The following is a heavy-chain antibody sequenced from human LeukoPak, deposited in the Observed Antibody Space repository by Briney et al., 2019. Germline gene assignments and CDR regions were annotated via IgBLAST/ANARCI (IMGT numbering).Heavy chain of an antibody. D-gene: IGHD5-12*01. Sequence: TVKLSCKVSGGTFSSYAITWMRHPPGQGLEWMGRIIPILGIANYAQKFQDRDTNIADKSPRTAYMELRSLRSEDTAVYYCARDLYSGHEGNAFDSWGQGTKVTGSS. CDR3: ARDLYSGHEGNAFDS. CDR1: GGTFSSYA. V-gene: IGHV1-69*04. J-gene: IGHJ3*02. CDR2: IIPILGIA.